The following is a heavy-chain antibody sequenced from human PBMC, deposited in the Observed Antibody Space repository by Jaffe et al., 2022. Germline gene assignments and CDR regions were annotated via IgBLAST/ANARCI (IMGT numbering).Heavy chain of an antibody. D-gene: IGHD4-17*01. CDR3: ARRGTVTTEWFDP. CDR2: IYYSGST. V-gene: IGHV4-38-2*01. J-gene: IGHJ5*02. Sequence: QVQLQESGPGLVKPSETLSLTCAVSAYSISSGYYWGWIRQPPGKGLEWIGSIYYSGSTYYNPSLKSRVTISVDTSKNQFSLRLNSVTAADTAVYYCARRGTVTTEWFDPWGQGTLVTVSS. CDR1: AYSISSGYY.